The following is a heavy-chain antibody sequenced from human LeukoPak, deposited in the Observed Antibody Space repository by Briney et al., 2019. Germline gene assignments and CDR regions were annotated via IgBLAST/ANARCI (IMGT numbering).Heavy chain of an antibody. V-gene: IGHV1-18*01. Sequence: ASVKVSCKASGYIFTNFGISWVRQAPGQGLEWMGWISAYNGDTSYAQKLQGRVTMTTDTSTSTAYMELRSLRSDDTAVYYCARARPYYYGSGSYWFDPWGQGTLVTVSS. J-gene: IGHJ5*02. D-gene: IGHD3-10*01. CDR2: ISAYNGDT. CDR3: ARARPYYYGSGSYWFDP. CDR1: GYIFTNFG.